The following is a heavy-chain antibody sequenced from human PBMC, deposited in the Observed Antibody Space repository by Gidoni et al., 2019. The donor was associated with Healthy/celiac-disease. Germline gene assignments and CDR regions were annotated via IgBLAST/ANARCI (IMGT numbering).Heavy chain of an antibody. CDR2: MYYSGST. D-gene: IGHD5-18*01. CDR3: ARSGYSYEGGYFDY. Sequence: QLQLQESGPGLVKPSETLSLTCTVSGGSISSSGYYWGWLRQPPGKGLEWIGSMYYSGSTYYNPSLKSRVTISVDTSKNQLSLKLNSVTAAETAVYYCARSGYSYEGGYFDYWGQGTLVTVSS. V-gene: IGHV4-39*01. J-gene: IGHJ4*02. CDR1: GGSISSSGYY.